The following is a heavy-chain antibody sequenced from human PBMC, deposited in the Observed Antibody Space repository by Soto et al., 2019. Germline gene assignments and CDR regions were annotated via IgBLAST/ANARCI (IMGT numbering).Heavy chain of an antibody. V-gene: IGHV1-18*01. CDR3: ARGRYGDY. J-gene: IGHJ4*02. CDR2: ISAHNGNT. Sequence: QVHLVQSGAEVKKPGASVKVSCKASGYTFTSYGITWVRQAPGQGLEWMGWISAHNGNTDYAQKLQGRVIVTRDTSTRTAYMELRSLCSDDTAVYYCARGRYGDYWGQGALVTVSS. D-gene: IGHD1-1*01. CDR1: GYTFTSYG.